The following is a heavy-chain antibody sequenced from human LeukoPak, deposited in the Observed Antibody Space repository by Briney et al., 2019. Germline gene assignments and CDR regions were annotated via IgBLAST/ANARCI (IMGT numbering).Heavy chain of an antibody. CDR2: INPNSGGT. V-gene: IGHV1-2*02. CDR1: GYTFTGYY. J-gene: IGHJ5*02. CDR3: AREGLRNNWFDP. Sequence: ASVKVSCKASGYTFTGYYMHWVRQAPGQGLEWMGWINPNSGGTNYAQKFQGRVTMTRDTSISTAYMELSRLRSDDTAVYYRAREGLRNNWFDPWGQGTLVTVSS.